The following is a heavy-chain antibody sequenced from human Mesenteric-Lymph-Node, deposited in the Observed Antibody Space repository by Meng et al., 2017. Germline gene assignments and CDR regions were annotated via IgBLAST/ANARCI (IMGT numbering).Heavy chain of an antibody. CDR1: GASFSGYY. D-gene: IGHD2-15*01. CDR2: INHSGST. V-gene: IGHV4-34*01. Sequence: QVRCERCGGGCLKLSESLSLPWAFYGASFSGYYWSWIRQPPGKGLEWIGEINHSGSTNYNPSLKSRVSVSLDTSKNQFSLKLSSVTAADTAVFYCARGRGSRLLFYSSFDSWGQGTLVTVSS. J-gene: IGHJ4*02. CDR3: ARGRGSRLLFYSSFDS.